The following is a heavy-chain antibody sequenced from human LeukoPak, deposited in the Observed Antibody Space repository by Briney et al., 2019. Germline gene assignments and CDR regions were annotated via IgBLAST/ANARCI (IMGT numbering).Heavy chain of an antibody. J-gene: IGHJ4*02. V-gene: IGHV3-43D*03. CDR2: ISWDGGSI. Sequence: GGSLRLSCAASGFTFSSYGMSWVRQAPGKGLEWVSLISWDGGSIHYADSVKGRFAISRDNSKNSLYLQMNSLRAEDTALYYCAKGGAYLLGGTFDYWGQGTLVTVSS. CDR3: AKGGAYLLGGTFDY. D-gene: IGHD2-15*01. CDR1: GFTFSSYG.